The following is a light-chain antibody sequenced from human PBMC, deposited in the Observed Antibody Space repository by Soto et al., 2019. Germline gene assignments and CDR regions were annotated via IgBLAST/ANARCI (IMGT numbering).Light chain of an antibody. CDR3: ATWDSSLSGGV. CDR2: ENN. CDR1: SSNIENNY. Sequence: QSVLTQPPSVSAAPGQKVTISCSGSSSNIENNYVSWYRQLPGTAPKLLIYENNKRPSGIPDRFSGSKSGTSATLGITELETGDEADYYCATWDSSLSGGVFGTGTKLTVL. J-gene: IGLJ1*01. V-gene: IGLV1-51*02.